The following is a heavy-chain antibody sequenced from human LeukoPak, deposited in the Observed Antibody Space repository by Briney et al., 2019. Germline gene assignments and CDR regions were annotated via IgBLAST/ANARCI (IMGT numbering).Heavy chain of an antibody. J-gene: IGHJ6*02. Sequence: GASVKVSCKASGGTFSSYAISWVRQAPGQGLEWMGGIIPIFGTANYAQKFQGRVTITADESTSTAYMELSSLRSEDTAVYYCARRRFLETRHLYYYYGMDVWGQGTTVTVSS. D-gene: IGHD3-10*01. CDR1: GGTFSSYA. CDR2: IIPIFGTA. CDR3: ARRRFLETRHLYYYYGMDV. V-gene: IGHV1-69*13.